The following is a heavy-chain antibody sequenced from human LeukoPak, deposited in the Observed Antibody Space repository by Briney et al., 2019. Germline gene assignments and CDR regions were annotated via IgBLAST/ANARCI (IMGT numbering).Heavy chain of an antibody. V-gene: IGHV3-30*18. J-gene: IGHJ4*02. CDR1: GFTFSSYG. Sequence: GGSLRLSCAASGFTFSSYGMHWVRQAPGKGLEWVAVISYDGSNKYYADSVKGRFTISRDNSKNTLFLQMNSLRAEDTAVYFCAEDFSQVGSHSVDFWGQGTLVTVSS. D-gene: IGHD1-26*01. CDR2: ISYDGSNK. CDR3: AEDFSQVGSHSVDF.